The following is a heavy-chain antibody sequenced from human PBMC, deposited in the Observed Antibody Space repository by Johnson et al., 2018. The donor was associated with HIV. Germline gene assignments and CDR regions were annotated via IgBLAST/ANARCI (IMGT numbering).Heavy chain of an antibody. CDR3: ARDWESQQLPLGDAFDV. Sequence: QVQLVESGGGVVQPGGSLRLSCAASGLTFTNYGMHWVRQAPGKGLEWVAFIRYDETNKYYADSVKGRFTISRDNSKDTLYLQMRSLRVEDTAIYYCARDWESQQLPLGDAFDVWGQGTIVTVSS. CDR2: IRYDETNK. V-gene: IGHV3-30*02. CDR1: GLTFTNYG. J-gene: IGHJ3*01. D-gene: IGHD6-13*01.